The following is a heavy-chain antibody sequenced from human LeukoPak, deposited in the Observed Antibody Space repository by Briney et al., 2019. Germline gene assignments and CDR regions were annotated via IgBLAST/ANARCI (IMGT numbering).Heavy chain of an antibody. J-gene: IGHJ6*03. V-gene: IGHV3-43D*03. CDR3: AKDIGYCSSTSCYYYYMDV. CDR2: ISWDXGST. Sequence: VRQAPGXXLEGVSLISWDXGSTYYADSVKGRFTISRDNSKNSLYLQMNSLRAEDTALYYCAKDIGYCSSTSCYYYYMDVWGKGTTVTVSS. D-gene: IGHD2-2*01.